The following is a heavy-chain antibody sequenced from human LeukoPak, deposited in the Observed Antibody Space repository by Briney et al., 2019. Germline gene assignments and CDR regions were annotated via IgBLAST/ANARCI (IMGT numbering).Heavy chain of an antibody. CDR2: IKQDGSEK. CDR1: GFSFSSYW. J-gene: IGHJ4*02. Sequence: GGSLRLSCAASGFSFSSYWMSWVRQAPGKGLEWVANIKQDGSEKYYVDSVKGRFTISRDNAKNSLYLQMNSLRAEDTAVYYCARVGGVPYFDYWGQGTPVTVSS. CDR3: ARVGGVPYFDY. V-gene: IGHV3-7*01. D-gene: IGHD4-23*01.